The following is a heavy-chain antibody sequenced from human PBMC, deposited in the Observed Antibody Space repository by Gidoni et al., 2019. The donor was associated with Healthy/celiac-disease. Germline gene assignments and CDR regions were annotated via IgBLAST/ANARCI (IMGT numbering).Heavy chain of an antibody. CDR1: GGSFSGYY. D-gene: IGHD5-12*01. Sequence: QVQLQQWGAGLLKPSETLSLTCAVYGGSFSGYYWSWIRQPPGKGLEWIGEINHSGSTNYNPSLKSRVTISVDTSKNQFSLKLSSVTAADTAVYYCAISYNSGYDPYDAFDIWGQGTMVTVSS. J-gene: IGHJ3*02. V-gene: IGHV4-34*01. CDR2: INHSGST. CDR3: AISYNSGYDPYDAFDI.